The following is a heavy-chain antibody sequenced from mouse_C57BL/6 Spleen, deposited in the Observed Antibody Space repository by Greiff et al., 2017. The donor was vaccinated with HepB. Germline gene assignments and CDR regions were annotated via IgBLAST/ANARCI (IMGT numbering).Heavy chain of an antibody. CDR2: INPNNGGT. CDR1: GYTFTDYN. J-gene: IGHJ2*01. Sequence: EVQLQQSGPELVKPGASVKIPCKASGYTFTDYNMDWVKQSHGKSLEWIGDINPNNGGTIYNQKFKGKATLTVDKSSSTAYMELRSLTSEDTAVYYCERSDYGSSPVDYWGQGTTLTVSS. CDR3: ERSDYGSSPVDY. V-gene: IGHV1-18*01. D-gene: IGHD1-1*01.